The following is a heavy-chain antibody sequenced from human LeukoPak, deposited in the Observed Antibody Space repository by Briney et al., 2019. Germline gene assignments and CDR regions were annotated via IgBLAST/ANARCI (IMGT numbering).Heavy chain of an antibody. CDR3: ARENYYDSSGLVGFDP. Sequence: SETLSLTCTVSGGSISSYYWSWIRQPAGKGLEWIGRIYTSGSTNYNPSLKSRVAMSVDTSKNQFSLKLSSVTAADTAVYYCARENYYDSSGLVGFDPWGQGTLVTVSS. J-gene: IGHJ5*02. V-gene: IGHV4-4*07. CDR2: IYTSGST. D-gene: IGHD3-22*01. CDR1: GGSISSYY.